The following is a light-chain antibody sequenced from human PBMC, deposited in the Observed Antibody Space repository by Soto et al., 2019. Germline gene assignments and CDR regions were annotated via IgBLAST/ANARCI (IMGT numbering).Light chain of an antibody. CDR2: GAS. CDR1: QTVSVN. V-gene: IGKV3-15*01. J-gene: IGKJ3*01. CDR3: QQYNDWTPFT. Sequence: EIVMTQSPATLSVSPGERATLSCRASQTVSVNLAWYQQKPGQPPRLLVYGASTRATGTPARFSGSGAGPDFTLTLSSLQSEDFAVYYCQQYNDWTPFTFGPGTRVYLK.